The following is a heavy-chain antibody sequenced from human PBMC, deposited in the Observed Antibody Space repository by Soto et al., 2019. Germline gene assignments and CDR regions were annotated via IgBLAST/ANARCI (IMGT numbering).Heavy chain of an antibody. CDR3: SIGSWSAETFDV. CDR1: GGTFNTYT. Sequence: QVHLIQSGAEVKKPGSSVKVSCKAAGGTFNTYTLFWVRQAPGHGLEWMGRIIPMLTVTNSAQKFQGRLTLTADKSTGTAFMELTSLRSDDTAVYYCSIGSWSAETFDVWGQATMVTVSS. V-gene: IGHV1-69*02. D-gene: IGHD2-2*01. CDR2: IIPMLTVT. J-gene: IGHJ3*01.